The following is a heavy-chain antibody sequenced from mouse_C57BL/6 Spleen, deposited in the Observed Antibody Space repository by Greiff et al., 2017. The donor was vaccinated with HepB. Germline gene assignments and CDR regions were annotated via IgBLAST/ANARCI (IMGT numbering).Heavy chain of an antibody. J-gene: IGHJ3*01. CDR1: GFTFSNYW. CDR3: TFYYGDSWFAY. D-gene: IGHD1-2*01. CDR2: IRLKSDNYAT. Sequence: EVQLVESGGGLVQPGGSMKLSCVASGFTFSNYWMNWVRQSPEKGLEWVAQIRLKSDNYATHYAESVKGRFTISRDDSKSSVYLQMNNLRAEDTGIYYCTFYYGDSWFAYWGQGTLVTVSA. V-gene: IGHV6-3*01.